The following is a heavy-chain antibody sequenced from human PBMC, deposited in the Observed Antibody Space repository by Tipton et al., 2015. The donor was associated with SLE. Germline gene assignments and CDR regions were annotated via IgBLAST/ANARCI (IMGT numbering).Heavy chain of an antibody. V-gene: IGHV4-39*07. J-gene: IGHJ3*02. D-gene: IGHD3-22*01. Sequence: TLSLTCSVSGDSINTNNYYWGWIRQPPGKGLEWIGSISYSGNTYYNPSPKSRVTISVDTSKNQFSLRLSSVTAADTAVYYCAGDRISTIVVITQGAFDIWGQGTMVTVSA. CDR1: GDSINTNNYY. CDR2: ISYSGNT. CDR3: AGDRISTIVVITQGAFDI.